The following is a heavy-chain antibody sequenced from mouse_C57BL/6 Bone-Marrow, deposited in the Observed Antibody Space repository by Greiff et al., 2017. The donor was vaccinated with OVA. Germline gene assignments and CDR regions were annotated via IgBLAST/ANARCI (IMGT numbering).Heavy chain of an antibody. CDR1: GYAFSSYW. Sequence: QVQLQQSGAELVKPGASVKISCKASGYAFSSYWMPWVKQRPGKGLEWIGQIYPGDGDTNYNGKFKGKATLTADKSSSTAYMQLSSLTSEDSAVYFCASRYYGSPYFDYWGQGTTLTVSS. J-gene: IGHJ2*01. CDR2: IYPGDGDT. D-gene: IGHD1-1*01. V-gene: IGHV1-80*01. CDR3: ASRYYGSPYFDY.